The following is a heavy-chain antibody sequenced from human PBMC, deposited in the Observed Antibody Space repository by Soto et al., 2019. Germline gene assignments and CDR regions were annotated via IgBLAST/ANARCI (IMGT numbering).Heavy chain of an antibody. D-gene: IGHD3-10*01. CDR3: ARAQGGSFGYYGSLGYFDY. Sequence: GASVEVSCKASGYTFTGYYMHWVRQAPGQGLEWMGWINPNSGGTNYAQKFQGWVTMTRDTSISTAYMELSRLRSDDTAVYYCARAQGGSFGYYGSLGYFDYWGQGTLVTVSS. CDR1: GYTFTGYY. V-gene: IGHV1-2*04. J-gene: IGHJ4*02. CDR2: INPNSGGT.